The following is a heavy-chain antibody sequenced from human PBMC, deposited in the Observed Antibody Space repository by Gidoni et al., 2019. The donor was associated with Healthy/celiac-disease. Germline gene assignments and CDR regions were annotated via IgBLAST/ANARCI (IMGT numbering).Heavy chain of an antibody. D-gene: IGHD6-19*01. V-gene: IGHV1-69*06. CDR2: IIPIFGTA. J-gene: IGHJ4*02. CDR1: GGTFSSYA. Sequence: QVQLVQSGAEVKKPGSSVKVSCKASGGTFSSYAISWVRQAPGQGLEWMGGIIPIFGTANYAQKFQGRVTITAEKSTSTAYMELSSLRSEDTAVYYCASGIAVAGTWGPSNFDYWGQGTLVTVSS. CDR3: ASGIAVAGTWGPSNFDY.